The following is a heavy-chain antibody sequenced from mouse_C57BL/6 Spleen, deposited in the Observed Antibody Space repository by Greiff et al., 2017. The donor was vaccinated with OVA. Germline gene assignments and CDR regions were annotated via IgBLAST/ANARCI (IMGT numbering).Heavy chain of an antibody. J-gene: IGHJ4*01. CDR3: RAGYYGSSYPYAMDY. D-gene: IGHD1-1*01. Sequence: EVKVVESGGGLVQPGGSMKLSCVASGFTFSNYWMNWVRQSPEKGLEWVAQIRLKSDNYATHYAESVKGRFTISRDDSKSSVYLQMNNLRAEDTGIYYCRAGYYGSSYPYAMDYWGQGTSVTVSS. V-gene: IGHV6-3*01. CDR2: IRLKSDNYAT. CDR1: GFTFSNYW.